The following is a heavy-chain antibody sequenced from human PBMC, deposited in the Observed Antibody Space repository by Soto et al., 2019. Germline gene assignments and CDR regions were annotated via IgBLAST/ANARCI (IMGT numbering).Heavy chain of an antibody. V-gene: IGHV4-39*01. D-gene: IGHD2-8*01. CDR3: ARTKVFTNPRAAFDV. CDR1: GASISSSGFY. CDR2: IYSGGSA. Sequence: QLQLQESGPGLVKPSETLSLTCTVSGASISSSGFYWGWIRQPPGKGLEWIATIYSGGSAYYTPTLKSRVVISVDTSKGQISLTWTSVTAADMAVYYCARTKVFTNPRAAFDVWGQGTMITVSS. J-gene: IGHJ3*01.